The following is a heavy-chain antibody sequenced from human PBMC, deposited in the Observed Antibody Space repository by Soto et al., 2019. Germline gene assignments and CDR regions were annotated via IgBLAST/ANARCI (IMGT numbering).Heavy chain of an antibody. V-gene: IGHV1-69*01. CDR2: IIPIFGTA. D-gene: IGHD6-19*01. J-gene: IGHJ6*02. CDR1: GGTFSSYA. Sequence: QVQLVQSGAEVKKPGSSVKVPCKASGGTFSSYAISWVRQAPGQGLEWMGGIIPIFGTANYAQKFQGRVTITADESTSTAYMELSSLRSEDTAVYYCARGAMGPIAVAGTAYYYYYGMDVWGQGTTVTVSS. CDR3: ARGAMGPIAVAGTAYYYYYGMDV.